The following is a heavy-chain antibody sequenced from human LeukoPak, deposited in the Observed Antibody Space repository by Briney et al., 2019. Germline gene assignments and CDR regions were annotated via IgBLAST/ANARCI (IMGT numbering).Heavy chain of an antibody. CDR1: GYSISSGYY. V-gene: IGHV4-38-2*02. D-gene: IGHD3-10*01. CDR2: IHHSGTT. CDR3: ARDSYGSGSYNY. J-gene: IGHJ4*02. Sequence: SEALSLTCTVSGYSISSGYYWGWIRQPPGKGLEWVGSIHHSGTTYYNPSLKSRVTISLATSKNQFSLKLSSVTAADTAVYYCARDSYGSGSYNYWGQGTLVTVSS.